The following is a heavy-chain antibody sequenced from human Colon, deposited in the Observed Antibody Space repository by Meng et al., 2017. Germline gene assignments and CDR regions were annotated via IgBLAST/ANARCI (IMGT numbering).Heavy chain of an antibody. D-gene: IGHD1-1*01. CDR1: GYTFTIYG. CDR2: IDPKSGNS. J-gene: IGHJ4*02. Sequence: LVQAGCELKKPGASVKVSCKASGYTFTIYGMNWVRQSPGQGLEWMGWIDPKSGNSRYAQGFTGRFVFSSDTSVNTAYLQISSLKEEDTTVYYCATLQLADISNKNWGQGTLVTVSS. V-gene: IGHV7-4-1*02. CDR3: ATLQLADISNKN.